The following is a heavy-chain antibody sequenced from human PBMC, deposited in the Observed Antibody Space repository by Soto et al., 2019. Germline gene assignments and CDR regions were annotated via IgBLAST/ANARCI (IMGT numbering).Heavy chain of an antibody. J-gene: IGHJ4*02. CDR1: GYTFTSYD. D-gene: IGHD2-15*01. CDR2: MNPNSGNT. Sequence: ASVKVSCKASGYTFTSYDINWVRQATGQGLEWMGWMNPNSGNTGYAQKFQGRVTMTRNTSISTAYMELSSLRSEDTAVYYCAXXXXXXXXRXXXXXXXXXXXXXXXXXXXSXGDTSMCYCARYCSGGSCLGVVDYWGQGTLVTVSS. V-gene: IGHV1-8*01. CDR3: AXXXXXXXXRXXXXXXXXXXXXXXXXXXXSXGDTSMCYCARYCSGGSCLGVVDY.